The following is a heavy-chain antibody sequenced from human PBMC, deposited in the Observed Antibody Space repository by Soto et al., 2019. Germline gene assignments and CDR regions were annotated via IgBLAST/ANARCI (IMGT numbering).Heavy chain of an antibody. D-gene: IGHD3-10*01. CDR3: TTVAGWFGELLSRG. J-gene: IGHJ4*02. CDR1: GFTFSNAW. V-gene: IGHV3-15*07. Sequence: GGSLRLSCAASGFTFSNAWMNWVRQAPGKGLEWVGRIKSKTDGGTTDYAAPVKGRFTISRDDSKNTLYLQMNSLKTEDTAVYYCTTVAGWFGELLSRGWGQGTLVTVSS. CDR2: IKSKTDGGTT.